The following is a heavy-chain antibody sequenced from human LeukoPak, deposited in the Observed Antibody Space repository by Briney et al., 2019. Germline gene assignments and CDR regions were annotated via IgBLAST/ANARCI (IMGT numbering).Heavy chain of an antibody. CDR3: ARLYSISWFYFDY. V-gene: IGHV4-34*01. D-gene: IGHD6-13*01. CDR2: INHSGST. Sequence: SETLSLTCAVYGGSFSGYYWSWIRQPPGKGLEWIGEINHSGSTNYNPSLKSRVTMSVDTSKNQFSLKLSSVTAADTAVYYCARLYSISWFYFDYWGQGTLVTVSS. CDR1: GGSFSGYY. J-gene: IGHJ4*02.